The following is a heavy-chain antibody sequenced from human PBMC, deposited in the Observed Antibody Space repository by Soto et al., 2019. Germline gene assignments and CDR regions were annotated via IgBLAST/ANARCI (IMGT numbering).Heavy chain of an antibody. CDR2: ISSSSSTI. J-gene: IGHJ6*02. CDR3: ARGGFCSGGACYNYYYGMDV. CDR1: GFSFSYYS. Sequence: PGGSLRLSCAASGFSFSYYSMKWVRQAPGKGLEWVSYISSSSSTIYYADSVKGRFTISRDNAKNSLYLQMNSLRDEDTAVYYCARGGFCSGGACYNYYYGMDVWGQGTTVTVSS. V-gene: IGHV3-48*02. D-gene: IGHD2-15*01.